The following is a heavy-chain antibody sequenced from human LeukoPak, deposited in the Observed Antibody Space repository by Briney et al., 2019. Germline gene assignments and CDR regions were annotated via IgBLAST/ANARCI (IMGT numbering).Heavy chain of an antibody. J-gene: IGHJ4*02. V-gene: IGHV4-4*07. CDR1: GGSISSYY. Sequence: SETLSLTCTVSGGSISSYYWSWVRQPAGKGLEWIGRIYTSGNTNYNPSLKGRVTISVDTSKNQFSLKLSSVTAADTAVYYCARGGDWRFDSWGQGSLVTVSS. CDR3: ARGGDWRFDS. CDR2: IYTSGNT. D-gene: IGHD2-21*02.